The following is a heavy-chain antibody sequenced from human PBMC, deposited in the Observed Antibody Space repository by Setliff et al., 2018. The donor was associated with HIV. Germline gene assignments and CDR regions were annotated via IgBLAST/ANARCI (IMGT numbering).Heavy chain of an antibody. CDR2: INRDNGGI. Sequence: ASVKVSCKTSGYTFSRFSINWVRQTPGQGLEWMGRINRDNGGIDYAQKFQGRVTVTRDTSINTAYMELSSLRYDDTAVYYCARHAAGPDGPFDYWGQGTLVTVSS. D-gene: IGHD2-2*01. V-gene: IGHV1-2*06. CDR3: ARHAAGPDGPFDY. J-gene: IGHJ4*02. CDR1: GYTFSRFS.